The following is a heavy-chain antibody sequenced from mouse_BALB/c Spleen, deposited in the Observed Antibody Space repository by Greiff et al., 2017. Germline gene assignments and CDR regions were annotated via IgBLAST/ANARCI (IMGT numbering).Heavy chain of an antibody. Sequence: VQLQQSGPELVKPGASVKMSCKASGYTFTSYVMHWVKQKPGQGLEWIGYINPYNDGTKYNETFKGKATLTSDKSSSTAYMELSSLTSEDSAVYYCARRYGNYGFYAMDDWGQGTSVTVSS. CDR3: ARRYGNYGFYAMDD. J-gene: IGHJ4*01. CDR2: INPYNDGT. D-gene: IGHD2-10*02. CDR1: GYTFTSYV. V-gene: IGHV1-14*01.